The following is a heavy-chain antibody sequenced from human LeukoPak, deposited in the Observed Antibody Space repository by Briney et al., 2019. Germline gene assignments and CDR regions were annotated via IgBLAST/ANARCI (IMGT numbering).Heavy chain of an antibody. D-gene: IGHD3-16*01. J-gene: IGHJ6*03. CDR2: INHSGST. CDR3: ARETSQKGAHYMDA. Sequence: ASETLSLTCAVYGGSFSGYYWSWIRQPPGKGLEWIGEINHSGSTNYNPSLKSRVTISVDTSKNQFSLKLSSVTAADTAVYYCARETSQKGAHYMDAWGKGTTVTISS. V-gene: IGHV4-34*01. CDR1: GGSFSGYY.